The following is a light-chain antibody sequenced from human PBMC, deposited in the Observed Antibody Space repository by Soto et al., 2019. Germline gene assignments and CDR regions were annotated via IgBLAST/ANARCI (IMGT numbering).Light chain of an antibody. CDR2: EVR. Sequence: QSALTQPASVSGSAGQSITISCSGTMRDVGAYNLVSWYQQHPGTAPKLIIYEVRNRPSGISSRFSGSRSGNTASLTISGLHAEDEGDYYCSADTARSPLVFGGGTQLTVL. V-gene: IGLV2-14*01. CDR3: SADTARSPLV. J-gene: IGLJ3*02. CDR1: MRDVGAYNL.